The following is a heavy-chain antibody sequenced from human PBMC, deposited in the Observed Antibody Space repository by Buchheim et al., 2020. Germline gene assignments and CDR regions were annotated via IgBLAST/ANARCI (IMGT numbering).Heavy chain of an antibody. D-gene: IGHD2-21*02. CDR3: ARALAYCGGDCYLGY. Sequence: EVQLVESGGGLVQPGGSLRLSCAASGFTVSSNYMSWVRQAPGKGLEWVSVIYSGGSTYYADSVKGRFTISRDNSKNTLYLQMNSRRAEDKAVYYCARALAYCGGDCYLGYWGQGTL. V-gene: IGHV3-66*01. CDR1: GFTVSSNY. J-gene: IGHJ4*02. CDR2: IYSGGST.